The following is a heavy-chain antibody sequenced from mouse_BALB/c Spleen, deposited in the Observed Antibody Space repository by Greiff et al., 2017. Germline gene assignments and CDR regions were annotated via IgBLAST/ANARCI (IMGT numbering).Heavy chain of an antibody. CDR1: GYTFTSYW. CDR2: IYPGDGDT. Sequence: VQLQQSGAELARPGASVKLSCKASGYTFTSYWMQWVKQRPGQGLEWIGAIYPGDGDTRYTQKFKGKATLTADKSSSTAYMQLSSLASEDSAVYYCAISNWAFAYWGQGTLVTVSA. V-gene: IGHV1-87*01. CDR3: AISNWAFAY. J-gene: IGHJ3*01. D-gene: IGHD4-1*01.